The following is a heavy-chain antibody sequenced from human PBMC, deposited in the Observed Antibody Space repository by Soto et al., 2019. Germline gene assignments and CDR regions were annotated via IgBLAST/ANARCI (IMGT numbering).Heavy chain of an antibody. CDR3: ARVGIIMLREVLRPPIRDWYCDL. V-gene: IGHV3-48*02. J-gene: IGHJ2*01. D-gene: IGHD3-10*01. CDR2: ISSSRSTI. CDR1: GFTFSSYN. Sequence: EVQLVESGGGLVQPGGSLRLSCAASGFTFSSYNMNWVRQAPGKGLEWVSYISSSRSTIYYADSVKGRFTISRDNAKNSLYLQLEGLIDEDTGVYFCARVGIIMLREVLRPPIRDWYCDLWGRGTLVTVSS.